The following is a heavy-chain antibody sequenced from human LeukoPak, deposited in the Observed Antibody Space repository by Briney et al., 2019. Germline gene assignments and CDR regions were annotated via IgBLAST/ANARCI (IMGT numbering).Heavy chain of an antibody. CDR2: IYHSGST. V-gene: IGHV4-38-2*02. D-gene: IGHD1-26*01. CDR3: ARGPMGATYDAFDI. J-gene: IGHJ3*02. Sequence: SETLSLTCTVSGYSISSGDYSGWIRQPPRKGLEWIGSIYHSGSTYYTPSLKSRVTISVDTSKNQFSLKLSSVTAADTAVYYCARGPMGATYDAFDIWGQGTMVTVSS. CDR1: GYSISSGDY.